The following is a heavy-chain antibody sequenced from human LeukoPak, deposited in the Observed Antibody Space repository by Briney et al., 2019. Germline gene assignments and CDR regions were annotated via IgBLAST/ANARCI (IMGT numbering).Heavy chain of an antibody. Sequence: SETLSLTCAVYGESFSGYYWSWIRQPPGKGLEWIGYIYYSGSANYNPSLMSRVTISVDTSKNQFSLKLSSVTAADTAVYYCARSYTNLLFFGFWGQGTLVPVSS. V-gene: IGHV4-59*01. J-gene: IGHJ4*02. D-gene: IGHD3-16*01. CDR3: ARSYTNLLFFGF. CDR2: IYYSGSA. CDR1: GESFSGYY.